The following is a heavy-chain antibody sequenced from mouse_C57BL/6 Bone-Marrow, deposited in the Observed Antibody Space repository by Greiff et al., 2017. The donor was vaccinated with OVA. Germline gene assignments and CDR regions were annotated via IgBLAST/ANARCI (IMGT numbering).Heavy chain of an antibody. Sequence: EVMLVESGPELVKPGASVKMSCKASGYTFTDYNMHWVKQSHGKSLEWIGYINPNNGGTSYNQKFKGKATLTVNKSSSTAYMELRSLTSEDSAVYYCARCYADYFDYWGQGTTLTVSS. J-gene: IGHJ2*01. D-gene: IGHD6-5*01. CDR1: GYTFTDYN. CDR2: INPNNGGT. V-gene: IGHV1-22*01. CDR3: ARCYADYFDY.